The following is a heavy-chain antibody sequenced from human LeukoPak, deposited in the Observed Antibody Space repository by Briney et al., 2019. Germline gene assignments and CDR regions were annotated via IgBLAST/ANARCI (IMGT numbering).Heavy chain of an antibody. CDR3: ARLITGTTTAFDI. CDR2: VYTSGST. V-gene: IGHV4-4*07. CDR1: GGSISGYY. D-gene: IGHD1-7*01. J-gene: IGHJ3*02. Sequence: SETLSLTCTVSGGSISGYYLSWIRQPAGKGLEWIGRVYTSGSTHYNPSLKSRVTMSVDTSKNQFSLKLSSVTAADTAVYYCARLITGTTTAFDIWGQGTMVTVSS.